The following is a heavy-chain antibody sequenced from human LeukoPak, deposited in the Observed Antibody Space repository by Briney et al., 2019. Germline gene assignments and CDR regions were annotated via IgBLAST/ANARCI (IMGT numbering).Heavy chain of an antibody. V-gene: IGHV4-38-2*02. CDR3: ARRTTYFGWRPSESPSCFDY. D-gene: IGHD3-9*01. CDR1: GYSISNGYY. Sequence: SETLSLTCTVSGYSISNGYYWGWIRQPPGKGLEWIGIIYHSGSTYYNPYLNSRVTISIDTSKNQFSLRLSSVTAADTAVYYCARRTTYFGWRPSESPSCFDYWGQGTLVTVSS. J-gene: IGHJ4*02. CDR2: IYHSGST.